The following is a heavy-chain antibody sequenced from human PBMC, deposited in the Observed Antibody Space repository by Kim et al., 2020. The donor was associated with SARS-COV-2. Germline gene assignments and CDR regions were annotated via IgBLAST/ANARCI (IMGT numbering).Heavy chain of an antibody. V-gene: IGHV3-30*07. J-gene: IGHJ4*02. D-gene: IGHD6-13*01. Sequence: DSGKGRFTISRDNSKNTLYLQMNSLRAEDTAVYYCARDMGIAAAGTGGGYWGQGTLVTVSS. CDR3: ARDMGIAAAGTGGGY.